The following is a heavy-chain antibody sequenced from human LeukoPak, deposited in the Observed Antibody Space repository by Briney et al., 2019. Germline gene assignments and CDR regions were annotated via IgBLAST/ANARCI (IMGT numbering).Heavy chain of an antibody. V-gene: IGHV3-21*01. Sequence: GGSLRLSCAASGFTFSSYSMNWVRQAPGKGLEWVSSISSSSSYIYYADSVKGRFTISRDNAKNSLYLQMNSLRAEDTAVYYCARLAVATKSYYYYGMDVWGQGTTVTVSS. CDR1: GFTFSSYS. J-gene: IGHJ6*02. CDR2: ISSSSSYI. D-gene: IGHD6-19*01. CDR3: ARLAVATKSYYYYGMDV.